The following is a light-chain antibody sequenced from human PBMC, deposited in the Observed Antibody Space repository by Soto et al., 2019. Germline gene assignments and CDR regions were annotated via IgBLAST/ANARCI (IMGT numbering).Light chain of an antibody. J-gene: IGKJ4*01. Sequence: EIVLTQSPATLSLSPGERATLSCRASQSVSSYLAWYQQKPDQARRLLIYDASNRATGIPARFSGSGSGTDFTLTISSLEPEDFAVYYCQQRSNWPSLTFGGGTKVEIK. CDR3: QQRSNWPSLT. CDR2: DAS. CDR1: QSVSSY. V-gene: IGKV3-11*01.